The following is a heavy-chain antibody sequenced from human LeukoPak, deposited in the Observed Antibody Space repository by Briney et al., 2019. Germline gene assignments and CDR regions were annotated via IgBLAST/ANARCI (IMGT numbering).Heavy chain of an antibody. CDR3: ARPMTTVTSGDY. J-gene: IGHJ4*02. Sequence: GESLKISCKGSGYSFINYWIGWVRQMPGKGLEWMGIIYPGNSDTRYSPSFQGQVTISADKSITTAYLQWRSLKASDTAMYYCARPMTTVTSGDYWGQGTLVTVSS. V-gene: IGHV5-51*01. CDR1: GYSFINYW. CDR2: IYPGNSDT. D-gene: IGHD4-17*01.